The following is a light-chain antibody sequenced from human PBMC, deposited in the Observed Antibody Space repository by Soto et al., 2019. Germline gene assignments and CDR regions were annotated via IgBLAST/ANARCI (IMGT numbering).Light chain of an antibody. J-gene: IGKJ1*01. CDR2: GAS. V-gene: IGKV3-20*01. CDR3: HHYAST. CDR1: QSVTSTY. Sequence: VLTQSPGTLSLSPWERATLSCRASQSVTSTYLAWYQQKPGQAPRLLIYGASSRATGVPDRFSGSGSGTDFTLTISRLEPEDFAVYFCHHYASTFGQGTKVEIK.